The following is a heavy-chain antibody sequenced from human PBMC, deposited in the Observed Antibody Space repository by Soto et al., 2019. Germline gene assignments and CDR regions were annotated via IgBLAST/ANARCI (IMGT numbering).Heavy chain of an antibody. V-gene: IGHV1-69*02. CDR3: ARGGVAAAGTLGN. Sequence: VQLVQSGAEVKRPGSSVRVSCQASGGTFNSYTISWVRQAPGQGPEWMGRIIPVLGVANYAQTFQGRVTITADKSTSTVYMALSSLRSEDTAVYYCARGGVAAAGTLGNWGQGTLVTVSS. CDR2: IIPVLGVA. D-gene: IGHD6-13*01. CDR1: GGTFNSYT. J-gene: IGHJ4*02.